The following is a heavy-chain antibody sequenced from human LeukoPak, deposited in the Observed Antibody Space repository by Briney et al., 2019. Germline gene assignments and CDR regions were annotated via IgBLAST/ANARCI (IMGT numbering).Heavy chain of an antibody. CDR2: FDPEDGET. CDR3: ATGVAAGGSLPG. J-gene: IGHJ4*02. D-gene: IGHD6-13*01. CDR1: GYTLTELS. Sequence: GSVNVSCKVSGYTLTELSMHWVRQAPGKGLEWMGGFDPEDGETIYAQKFQGRVTMTEDTSTDTAYMELSSLRSEDTAVYYCATGVAAGGSLPGWGQGTLVTVSS. V-gene: IGHV1-24*01.